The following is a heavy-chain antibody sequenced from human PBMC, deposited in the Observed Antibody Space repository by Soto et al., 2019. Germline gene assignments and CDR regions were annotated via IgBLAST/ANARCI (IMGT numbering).Heavy chain of an antibody. D-gene: IGHD3-22*01. CDR3: ARIDSGYHDAFDI. CDR2: IYYSGST. V-gene: IGHV4-31*03. J-gene: IGHJ3*02. CDR1: GGSISSGGYY. Sequence: QVQLQESGPGLVKPSQTLSLTCTVSGGSISSGGYYWSWIRQHPGKGLEWIGYIYYSGSTYYNPSLKSRVTISVDTSKNQFSLKLSSGTAADTAVYYCARIDSGYHDAFDIWGQGTMVTVSS.